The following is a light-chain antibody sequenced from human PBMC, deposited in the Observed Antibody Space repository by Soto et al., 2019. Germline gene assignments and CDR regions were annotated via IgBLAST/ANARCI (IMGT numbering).Light chain of an antibody. J-gene: IGKJ4*01. V-gene: IGKV3-15*01. CDR1: QSVRSN. Sequence: EIVMTQSPATLSVSPGERATLSCRASQSVRSNLAWYQQKPGQAPRLLIYGASTRATGIPARFSGSGSGTEFTLTLSSLQSEDFAVYYCQQYNYWPPLTFGGGTKVEIK. CDR3: QQYNYWPPLT. CDR2: GAS.